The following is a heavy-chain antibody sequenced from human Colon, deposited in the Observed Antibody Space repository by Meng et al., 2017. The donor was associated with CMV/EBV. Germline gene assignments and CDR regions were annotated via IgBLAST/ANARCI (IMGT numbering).Heavy chain of an antibody. CDR2: LSYAGNT. CDR3: ASASREYLYTS. J-gene: IGHJ4*02. Sequence: SETLSLTCAVSGDSIRNPDHYWSWIRQPPGKGPEWIGYLSYAGNTYYNPSLKSRVSISGDTSNNHFSLKLRSLTAADTAVYYCASASREYLYTSWGQGTLVTVSS. CDR1: GDSIRNPDHY. V-gene: IGHV4-30-4*08. D-gene: IGHD2/OR15-2a*01.